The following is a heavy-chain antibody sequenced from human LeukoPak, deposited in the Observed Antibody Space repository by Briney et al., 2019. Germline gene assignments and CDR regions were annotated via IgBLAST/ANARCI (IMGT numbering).Heavy chain of an antibody. CDR2: IKSKTDGGTT. CDR3: TLSLYDSSGYVGEEFDY. D-gene: IGHD3-22*01. CDR1: GFTFSNAW. Sequence: GGSLRLSCAASGFTFSNAWMSWVRQAPGKGLEWVGRIKSKTDGGTTDYAAPVKGRFTISSDDSKNTLYLQMNSLKTEDTAVYYCTLSLYDSSGYVGEEFDYWGQGTLVTVSS. V-gene: IGHV3-15*01. J-gene: IGHJ4*02.